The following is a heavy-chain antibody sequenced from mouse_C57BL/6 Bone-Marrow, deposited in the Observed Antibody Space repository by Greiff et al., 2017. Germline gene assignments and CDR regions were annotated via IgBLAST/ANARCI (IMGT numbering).Heavy chain of an antibody. V-gene: IGHV5-2*01. CDR1: EYEFPSHD. CDR2: INSDGGST. D-gene: IGHD2-4*01. Sequence: DVELVESGGGLVPPGESPKLSCESNEYEFPSHDMSWFRKTPEKRLELVAAINSDGGSTYYPDTMERRFIISRDNTKKTLYLQMSSLRSEDTALYYCARHKSYDYDWFAYWGQGTLVTVSA. CDR3: ARHKSYDYDWFAY. J-gene: IGHJ3*01.